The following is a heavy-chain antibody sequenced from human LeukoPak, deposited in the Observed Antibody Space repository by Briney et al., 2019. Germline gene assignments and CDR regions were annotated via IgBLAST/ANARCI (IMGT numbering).Heavy chain of an antibody. CDR2: IYYSGST. D-gene: IGHD3-10*01. J-gene: IGHJ4*02. CDR1: GGSISSSSYY. Sequence: SETLSLTCTVSGGSISSSSYYWGWIRQPPGKGLEWIGSIYYSGSTYYNPSLKRRVTISVDTPKNQLSPKLSPVTAADTAVYYCASFDYYGSGSYYKALGYWGQGTLVTVSS. V-gene: IGHV4-39*01. CDR3: ASFDYYGSGSYYKALGY.